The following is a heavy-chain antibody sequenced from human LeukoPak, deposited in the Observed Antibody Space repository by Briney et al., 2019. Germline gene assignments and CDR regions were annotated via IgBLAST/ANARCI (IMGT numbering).Heavy chain of an antibody. Sequence: SETLSLTCTVSGGSISSYYWSWIRQPPGKGLEWIGYICYSGSTNYNPSLKSRVTISVDTSKNQFSLKLSSVTAADTAVYYCARDQIGLELRSDYYYGMDVWGQGTTVTVSS. V-gene: IGHV4-59*01. J-gene: IGHJ6*02. CDR2: ICYSGST. D-gene: IGHD1-7*01. CDR1: GGSISSYY. CDR3: ARDQIGLELRSDYYYGMDV.